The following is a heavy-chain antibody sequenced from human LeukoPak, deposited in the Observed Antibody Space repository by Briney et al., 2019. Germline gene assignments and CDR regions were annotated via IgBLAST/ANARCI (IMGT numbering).Heavy chain of an antibody. V-gene: IGHV1-2*02. CDR1: GSTFTGYY. Sequence: ASVKVSCKASGSTFTGYYMHWVRQAPGQGLEWMGWINPNSGGTNYAQKFQGRVTMTRDTSISTAYMELSRLRSDDTAVYYCARHLSIAARHYYYGMDVWGQGTTVTVSS. CDR2: INPNSGGT. J-gene: IGHJ6*02. D-gene: IGHD6-6*01. CDR3: ARHLSIAARHYYYGMDV.